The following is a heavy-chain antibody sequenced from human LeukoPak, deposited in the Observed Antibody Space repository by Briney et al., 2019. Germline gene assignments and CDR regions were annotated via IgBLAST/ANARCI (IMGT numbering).Heavy chain of an antibody. D-gene: IGHD2-15*01. CDR3: ARAQGSGPYFDY. V-gene: IGHV1-46*01. J-gene: IGHJ4*02. CDR2: INPSGGST. Sequence: ASVKVSCKASGYTFTSYYMHWVRQAPGQGLEWMGIINPSGGSTSYAQKFQGRVTMTRNTSISTAYMELSSLRSEDTAVYYCARAQGSGPYFDYWGQGTLVTVSS. CDR1: GYTFTSYY.